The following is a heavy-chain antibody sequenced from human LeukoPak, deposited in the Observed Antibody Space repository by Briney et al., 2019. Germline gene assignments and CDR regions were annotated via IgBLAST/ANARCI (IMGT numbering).Heavy chain of an antibody. Sequence: SETLSLTCTVSGGSISSYYWGWIRQPPGKGLEWIRYIYYSGSTNYNPSLKSRVTISVDTSKNQFSLKLSSVTAADTAVYYCARESDFWSGYYYDAFDIWGQGTMVTVSS. V-gene: IGHV4-59*01. CDR2: IYYSGST. D-gene: IGHD3-3*01. CDR3: ARESDFWSGYYYDAFDI. J-gene: IGHJ3*02. CDR1: GGSISSYY.